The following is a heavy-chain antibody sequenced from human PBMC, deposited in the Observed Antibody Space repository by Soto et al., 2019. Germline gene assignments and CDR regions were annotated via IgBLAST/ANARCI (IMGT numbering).Heavy chain of an antibody. D-gene: IGHD3-9*01. CDR1: GFTFSSYW. CDR2: INSDGSST. CDR3: ARPVGPEYYDIFTGYEEYFQH. J-gene: IGHJ1*01. Sequence: PGGSLRLSCAASGFTFSSYWMHWVRQAPGKGLVWVSRINSDGSSTSYADSVKGRFTISRDNAKNTLYLQMNSLRAEGTAVYYCARPVGPEYYDIFTGYEEYFQHWGQGTLVTVSS. V-gene: IGHV3-74*01.